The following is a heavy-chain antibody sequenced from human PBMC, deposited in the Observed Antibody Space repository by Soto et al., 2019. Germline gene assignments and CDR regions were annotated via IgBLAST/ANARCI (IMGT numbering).Heavy chain of an antibody. Sequence: PGGSLRLSCAASGFTFSDYYMSWIRQAPGKGLEWVSYISSSSSYTNYADSVKGRFTISRDNAKNSLYLQMNSLRAEDTAVYYCARSSRYYYYGMDVWGQGTTVTVSS. CDR1: GFTFSDYY. CDR2: ISSSSSYT. D-gene: IGHD1-1*01. J-gene: IGHJ6*02. CDR3: ARSSRYYYYGMDV. V-gene: IGHV3-11*06.